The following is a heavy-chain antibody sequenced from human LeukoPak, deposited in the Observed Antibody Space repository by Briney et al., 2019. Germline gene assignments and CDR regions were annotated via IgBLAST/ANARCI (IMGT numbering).Heavy chain of an antibody. Sequence: SETLSLTCAVSGGSISSNNWWSWVRQPPGKGLEWVGYIYNSDYTRYNPSFKSRVAISADTSQNQFSLKLNSVTAADTGIYYCARNFPGRTEDVWGKGTTVTVSS. J-gene: IGHJ6*04. CDR1: GGSISSNNW. CDR3: ARNFPGRTEDV. V-gene: IGHV4-4*02. CDR2: IYNSDYT.